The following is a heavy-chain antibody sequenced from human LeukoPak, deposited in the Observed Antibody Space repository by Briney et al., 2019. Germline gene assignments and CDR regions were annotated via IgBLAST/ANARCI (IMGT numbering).Heavy chain of an antibody. D-gene: IGHD1-26*01. CDR1: GYTFTSYD. V-gene: IGHV1-8*01. J-gene: IGHJ5*02. CDR3: ARGDRKIVGATPGA. Sequence: GASVKVSCKASGYTFTSYDINWVRQATGQGLEWMGWMNPNSGNTGYAQKFQGRVTMTRNTSISTAYMELSSLRSEDTAVDYCARGDRKIVGATPGAWGQGTLVTVSS. CDR2: MNPNSGNT.